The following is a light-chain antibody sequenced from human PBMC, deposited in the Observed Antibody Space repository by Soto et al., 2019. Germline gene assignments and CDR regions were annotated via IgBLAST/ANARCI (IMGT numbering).Light chain of an antibody. Sequence: IVLTQSPGTLSLSPWERATLSCRASQSISTNLAWYQQKPGQAPRLLIYGASTRDTHIPDRFSGSGSGTDFTLTISRLEPEDFAVYYCQQYGSSPMTFGQGTKVDIK. CDR1: QSISTN. CDR3: QQYGSSPMT. CDR2: GAS. J-gene: IGKJ1*01. V-gene: IGKV3-20*01.